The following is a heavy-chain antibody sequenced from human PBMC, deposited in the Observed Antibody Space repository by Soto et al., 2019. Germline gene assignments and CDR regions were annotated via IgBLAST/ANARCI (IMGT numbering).Heavy chain of an antibody. D-gene: IGHD6-13*01. CDR1: GFTFSSDG. Sequence: GVSRRRSCASSGFTFSSDGMHWVRQAPGKGLEWVAVIWDDGSNKYYADSVKGRFTISRDNSKNTLYLQMNSLRGEDTAAYYCARVGGGFIAAAGSSVPSYGMDVWGQGTTVTVSS. CDR3: ARVGGGFIAAAGSSVPSYGMDV. V-gene: IGHV3-33*01. J-gene: IGHJ6*02. CDR2: IWDDGSNK.